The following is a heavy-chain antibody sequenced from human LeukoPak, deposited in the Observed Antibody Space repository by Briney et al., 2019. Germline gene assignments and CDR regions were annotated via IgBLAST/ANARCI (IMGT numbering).Heavy chain of an antibody. CDR1: GLTFSTSW. D-gene: IGHD2-21*01. Sequence: GGSLRLSCAASGLTFSTSWMSWVRQAPGKGLEWVANIKQDGSAKDYVDSVKGRFTISRDNAKNSLSLQMNSLRAEDTAVYYCANGGGRSLDVRGKGATVTVSS. CDR2: IKQDGSAK. CDR3: ANGGGRSLDV. J-gene: IGHJ6*04. V-gene: IGHV3-7*01.